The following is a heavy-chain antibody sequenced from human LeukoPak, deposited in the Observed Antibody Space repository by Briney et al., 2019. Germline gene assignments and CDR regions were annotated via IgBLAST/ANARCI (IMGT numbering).Heavy chain of an antibody. CDR1: GYIFSNHY. Sequence: GASVKVSCKASGYIFSNHYMHWVRQAPGQGLEWMGIIRPGGGNTGYTQKFQGRVTMTRDMSTNTVYMELSDLRSEDTAVYFCAREPPESYFFDYWGQGTLVTVYS. J-gene: IGHJ4*02. CDR2: IRPGGGNT. CDR3: AREPPESYFFDY. D-gene: IGHD3/OR15-3a*01. V-gene: IGHV1-46*01.